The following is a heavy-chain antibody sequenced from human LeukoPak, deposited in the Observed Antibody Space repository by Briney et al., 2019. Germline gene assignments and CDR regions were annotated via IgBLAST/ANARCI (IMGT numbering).Heavy chain of an antibody. CDR1: GFTFSSYW. CDR3: ARDPRAIHCSGGSRYSSGWFDP. J-gene: IGHJ5*02. Sequence: GGSLRLSCAASGFTFSSYWMHWVRQAPGKGLVWVSHIESDGSSTNYADSVKGRFTISRDNAKNTLYLQMNSLRAEDTAVYYCARDPRAIHCSGGSRYSSGWFDPWGQGTLVTVSS. CDR2: IESDGSST. D-gene: IGHD2-15*01. V-gene: IGHV3-74*01.